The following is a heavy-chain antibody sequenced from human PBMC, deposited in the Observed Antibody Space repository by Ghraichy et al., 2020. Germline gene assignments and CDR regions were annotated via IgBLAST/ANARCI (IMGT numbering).Heavy chain of an antibody. D-gene: IGHD5-18*01. CDR2: IYYSGST. J-gene: IGHJ5*02. Sequence: SETLSLTCTVSGGSISSSSYYWGWIRQPPGKGLECIGSIYYSGSTYYNPSLKSRVTISVDTSKNQFSLKLSSVTAADTAVYYCARRSGGYSPWGTWGQGTLVTVSS. CDR3: ARRSGGYSPWGT. CDR1: GGSISSSSYY. V-gene: IGHV4-39*01.